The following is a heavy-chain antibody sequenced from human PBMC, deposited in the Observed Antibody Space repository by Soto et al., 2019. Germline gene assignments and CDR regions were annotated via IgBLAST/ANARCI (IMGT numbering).Heavy chain of an antibody. CDR3: ARDRPAGEAGKGVSAIDI. CDR1: GFTFSSYW. CDR2: IKQDGSEK. V-gene: IGHV3-7*03. Sequence: EVQLVESGGGLVQPGGSLRLSCAASGFTFSSYWMSWVRQTPGKGLEWVANIKQDGSEKYYVDSVKGRFTISRDNAKNSLYVQRNSPRAEDTDVNYWARDRPAGEAGKGVSAIDIWGQGTMVTVAS. J-gene: IGHJ3*02. D-gene: IGHD3-16*01.